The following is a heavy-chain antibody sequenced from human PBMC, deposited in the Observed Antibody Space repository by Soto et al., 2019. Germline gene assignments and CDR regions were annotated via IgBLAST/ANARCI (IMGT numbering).Heavy chain of an antibody. CDR3: AKAPDDCSGGSCIDAFDI. D-gene: IGHD2-15*01. CDR2: ISGSGGST. CDR1: GFTFSSYA. Sequence: EVQLLESGGGLVQPGGSLRLSCAASGFTFSSYAMSWVRQAPGKGLEWVSAISGSGGSTYYADSVKGRFTISRDNSKNTRYLKMNSLRAEDTAVYYCAKAPDDCSGGSCIDAFDIWGQGTMVTVSS. J-gene: IGHJ3*02. V-gene: IGHV3-23*01.